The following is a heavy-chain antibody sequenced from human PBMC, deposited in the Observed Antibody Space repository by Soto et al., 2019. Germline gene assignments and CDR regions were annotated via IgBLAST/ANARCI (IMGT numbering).Heavy chain of an antibody. CDR2: IYYSGST. Sequence: SETLSLTCTVSGGSISSGGYYWSWIRQHPGKGLEWIGYIYYSGSTYYNPSLKSRVTISVDTSKNQFSLKLSSVTAADTAAYYCARGFTRPTVTTWKGMDGMDVWGQGTTVTVSS. CDR1: GGSISSGGYY. J-gene: IGHJ6*02. D-gene: IGHD4-17*01. V-gene: IGHV4-31*03. CDR3: ARGFTRPTVTTWKGMDGMDV.